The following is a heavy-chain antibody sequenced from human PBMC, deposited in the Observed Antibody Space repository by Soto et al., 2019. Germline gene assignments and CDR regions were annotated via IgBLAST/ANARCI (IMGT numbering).Heavy chain of an antibody. J-gene: IGHJ4*02. CDR1: GFTFSSYG. V-gene: IGHV3-30*03. CDR3: AGEDGSGC. Sequence: QVQLVESGGGVVQPGRSLRLSCAASGFTFSSYGMHWVRQAPGKGLEWVAVISKDGNVKNYAESVKGRFTISRDNSKNTLYLHMNSLGAEDVAAYYWAGEDGSGCWGQGALVAVSS. D-gene: IGHD2-21*01. CDR2: ISKDGNVK.